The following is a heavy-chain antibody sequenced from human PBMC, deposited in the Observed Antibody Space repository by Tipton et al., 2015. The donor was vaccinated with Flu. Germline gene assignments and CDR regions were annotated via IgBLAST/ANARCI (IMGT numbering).Heavy chain of an antibody. Sequence: SLRLSCAASGFTFSSYGMHWVRQAPGKGLEWVAVIWYDGSNKYYADSVKGRFTISRDNSKNTLYLQMNSLRAEDTAVYYCARDQERYFDWLPLPYYYSGMDVWGQGTTVTVSS. V-gene: IGHV3-33*01. D-gene: IGHD3-9*01. CDR3: ARDQERYFDWLPLPYYYSGMDV. CDR2: IWYDGSNK. J-gene: IGHJ6*02. CDR1: GFTFSSYG.